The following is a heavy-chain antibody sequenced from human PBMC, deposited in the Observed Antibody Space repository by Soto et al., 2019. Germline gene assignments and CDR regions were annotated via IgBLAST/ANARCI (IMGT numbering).Heavy chain of an antibody. Sequence: SETLSLTCTVSGGSISSGGYYWSWIRQHPGKGLEWIGYIYYSGSTYYNPSLKSRVTISVDTSKNQFSLKLSSVTAADTAVYYCARVMVRGVLVTYYYGMDVWGQGTTVTVSS. CDR2: IYYSGST. J-gene: IGHJ6*02. CDR1: GGSISSGGYY. D-gene: IGHD3-10*01. V-gene: IGHV4-31*03. CDR3: ARVMVRGVLVTYYYGMDV.